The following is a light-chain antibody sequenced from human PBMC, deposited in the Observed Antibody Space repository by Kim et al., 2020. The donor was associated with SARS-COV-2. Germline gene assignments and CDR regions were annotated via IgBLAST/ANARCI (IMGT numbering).Light chain of an antibody. V-gene: IGLV2-11*01. Sequence: GQSFTISCTDTSSDVGGYNYVSCYQHQPGKAPKLMIYGVTKRPSGVPDRFSGSKSGNTASLTISGLQAEDEADYFCCSYAGTHTWVFGGGTQLTVL. J-gene: IGLJ3*02. CDR1: SSDVGGYNY. CDR3: CSYAGTHTWV. CDR2: GVT.